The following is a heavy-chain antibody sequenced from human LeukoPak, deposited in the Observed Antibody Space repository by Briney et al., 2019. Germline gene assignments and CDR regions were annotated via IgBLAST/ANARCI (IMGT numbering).Heavy chain of an antibody. V-gene: IGHV1-18*01. CDR3: AREATVYCSGGSCYLPTPKGDY. D-gene: IGHD2-15*01. J-gene: IGHJ4*02. CDR1: GYTFTSYG. Sequence: ASVKVSSKASGYTFTSYGISWVRQAPGQGLEWMGWISAYNGNTNYAQKLQGRVTMTTDTSTSTAYMELRSLRSDDTAVYYCAREATVYCSGGSCYLPTPKGDYWGQGTLVTVSS. CDR2: ISAYNGNT.